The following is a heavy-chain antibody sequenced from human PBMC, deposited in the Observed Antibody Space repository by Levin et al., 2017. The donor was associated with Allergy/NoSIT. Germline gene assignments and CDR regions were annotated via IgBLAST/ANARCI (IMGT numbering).Heavy chain of an antibody. V-gene: IGHV4-39*01. CDR3: YLGKRTAADSVAFDI. D-gene: IGHD3-16*01. J-gene: IGHJ3*02. Sequence: SETLSLTCTVSGGSISSSSYYWGWIRQPPGKGLEWIGSIYYSGSTYYNPSLKSRVTISVDTSKNQFSLKLSSVTAADTAVYYCYLGKRTAADSVAFDIWGQGTMVTVSS. CDR2: IYYSGST. CDR1: GGSISSSSYY.